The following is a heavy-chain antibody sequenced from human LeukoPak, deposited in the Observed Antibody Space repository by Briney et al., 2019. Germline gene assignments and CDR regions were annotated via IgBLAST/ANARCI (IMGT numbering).Heavy chain of an antibody. D-gene: IGHD3-3*01. CDR3: AKSRREYDFWSVYFDY. Sequence: GGSLRLSCAASGFTFDDYAMHWVRQAPGKGLGWVSLISGDGGSTYYADSVKGRFTISRDNSKNSLYLQMNSLRTEDTALYYCAKSRREYDFWSVYFDYWGQGTLVTVSS. CDR2: ISGDGGST. CDR1: GFTFDDYA. J-gene: IGHJ4*02. V-gene: IGHV3-43*02.